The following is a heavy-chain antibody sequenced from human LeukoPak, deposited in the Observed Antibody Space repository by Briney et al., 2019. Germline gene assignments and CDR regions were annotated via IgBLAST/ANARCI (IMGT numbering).Heavy chain of an antibody. CDR3: AREGAQGAFDI. Sequence: RAGGSLRLSCEASGFTFSSYSVNWVRQAPGKGLEWVSGITWDGADTGYADSVKGRFTISRDNGKNSLYLQMNSLRAEDTALYYCAREGAQGAFDIWGQGTMVTVSS. V-gene: IGHV3-20*04. CDR1: GFTFSSYS. CDR2: ITWDGADT. D-gene: IGHD3-16*01. J-gene: IGHJ3*02.